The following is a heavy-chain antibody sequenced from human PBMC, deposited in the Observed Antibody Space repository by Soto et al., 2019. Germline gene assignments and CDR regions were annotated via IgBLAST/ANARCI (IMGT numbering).Heavy chain of an antibody. CDR2: IYYSGST. CDR1: GGSISSDY. CDR3: ARVSAAAFDY. V-gene: IGHV4-59*01. J-gene: IGHJ4*02. Sequence: SETLSLTCTVSGGSISSDYWSWIRQPPGKGLEWIGYIYYSGSTNYNPSLKSRVTISVDTSKNQFSLKLSSVTAADTAVYYCARVSAAAFDYWGQGTLVTVSS. D-gene: IGHD6-13*01.